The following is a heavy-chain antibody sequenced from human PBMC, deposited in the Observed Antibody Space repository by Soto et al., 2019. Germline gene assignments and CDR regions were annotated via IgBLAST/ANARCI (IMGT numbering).Heavy chain of an antibody. Sequence: RLSCAASGFTFSSYSMNWVRQAPGKGLEWVSYISSSSSTIYYADSVKGRFTISRDNAKNSLYLQMNSLRDEDTAVYYCASSRGGSYFGFDYWGQGTLVTVSS. D-gene: IGHD1-26*01. CDR2: ISSSSSTI. V-gene: IGHV3-48*02. CDR1: GFTFSSYS. J-gene: IGHJ4*02. CDR3: ASSRGGSYFGFDY.